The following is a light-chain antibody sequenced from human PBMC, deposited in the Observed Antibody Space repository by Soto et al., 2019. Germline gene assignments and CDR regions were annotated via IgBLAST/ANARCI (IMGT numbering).Light chain of an antibody. Sequence: EIVMTQSPATLSVSPGGSATLSCRASQHVSSNLAWYRQKPGQPPTLLIYRASTRATGIPATFSGSGSGTEFTLTISSLQSEDLAVYYCQQYNKWPYTFGQGTKLEI. CDR2: RAS. V-gene: IGKV3-15*01. CDR3: QQYNKWPYT. CDR1: QHVSSN. J-gene: IGKJ2*01.